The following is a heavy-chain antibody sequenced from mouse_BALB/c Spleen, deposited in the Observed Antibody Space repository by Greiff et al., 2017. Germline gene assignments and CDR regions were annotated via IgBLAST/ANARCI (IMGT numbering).Heavy chain of an antibody. V-gene: IGHV5-17*02. CDR2: ISSGSSTI. J-gene: IGHJ3*01. Sequence: EVQRVESGGGLVQPGGSRKLSCAASGFTFSSFGMHWVRQAPEKGLEWVAYISSGSSTIYYADTVKGRFTISRDNPKNTLFLQMTSLRSEDTAMYYCARDYYGPAWFAYWGQGTLVTVSA. D-gene: IGHD1-2*01. CDR3: ARDYYGPAWFAY. CDR1: GFTFSSFG.